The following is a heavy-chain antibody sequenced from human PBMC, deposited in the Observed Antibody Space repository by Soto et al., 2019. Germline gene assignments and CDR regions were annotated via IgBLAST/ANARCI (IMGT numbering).Heavy chain of an antibody. J-gene: IGHJ4*02. D-gene: IGHD3-22*01. CDR1: GGSISSGDYY. Sequence: SETLSLTWTVSGGSISSGDYYWSWIRQPPGKGLEWIGYIYYSGSTYYNPSLKSRVTISVDTSKNQFSLKLSSVTAADTAVYYCARALYDSSGYYYFDYWGQGTLVTVSS. CDR2: IYYSGST. CDR3: ARALYDSSGYYYFDY. V-gene: IGHV4-30-4*01.